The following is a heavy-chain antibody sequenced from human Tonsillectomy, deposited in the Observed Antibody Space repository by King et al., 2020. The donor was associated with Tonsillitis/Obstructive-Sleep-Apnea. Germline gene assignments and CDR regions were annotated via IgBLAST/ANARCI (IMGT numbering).Heavy chain of an antibody. CDR2: IYYSGST. D-gene: IGHD1-26*01. Sequence: QLQESGPGLVKPSETLSLTCTVSGDSVSSGVYYWSWIRQPPGKGLEWIGYIYYSGSTNYNPSLKSRVTISADTSRNQFSLNLRSVTAADTAVYYCAREEMWEAKTTRGYYYYYDMDVWGKGTTVTVSS. CDR1: GDSVSSGVYY. V-gene: IGHV4-61*08. CDR3: AREEMWEAKTTRGYYYYYDMDV. J-gene: IGHJ6*03.